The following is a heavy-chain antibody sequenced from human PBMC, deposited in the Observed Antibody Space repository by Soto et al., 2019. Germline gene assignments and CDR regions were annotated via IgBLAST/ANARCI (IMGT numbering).Heavy chain of an antibody. Sequence: QVQLQESGPGLVKPSQTLSLTCTVSRGSISSGDDFWTWIRQPPGKGLEWIGYIYYSGSTYYNPSLKSRLTMSVDTSKNQFSRKLSYVTAADTAVYYCARDRAKWKNYYYYGMDVWGQGTTVTVSS. CDR3: ARDRAKWKNYYYYGMDV. D-gene: IGHD1-20*01. CDR1: RGSISSGDDF. J-gene: IGHJ6*02. CDR2: IYYSGST. V-gene: IGHV4-30-4*01.